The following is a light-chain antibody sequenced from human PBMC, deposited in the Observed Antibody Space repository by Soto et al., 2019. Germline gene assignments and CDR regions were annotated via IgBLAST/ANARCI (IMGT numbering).Light chain of an antibody. Sequence: DIQLTQSPSSLSASVGDRVTITCQATQDIGKSLNWYQHKPGKAPKLLIYDVSNLETGVPSRFGGGGSGTVFTSTISTLQPEDVGTYYCQQYDNLRLTFGQGTRLEIQ. CDR1: QDIGKS. V-gene: IGKV1-33*01. CDR2: DVS. J-gene: IGKJ5*01. CDR3: QQYDNLRLT.